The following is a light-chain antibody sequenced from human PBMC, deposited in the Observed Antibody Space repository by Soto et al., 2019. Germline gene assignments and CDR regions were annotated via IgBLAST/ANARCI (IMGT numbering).Light chain of an antibody. CDR3: QQGGTWTM. V-gene: IGKV3-11*01. CDR1: QSVSGY. CDR2: DAS. Sequence: EIVLTQSPVTLSLSPGERATLSCRASQSVSGYVAWYQQKPGQAPRLLIYDASSRANGIPARFTGSGSGTDSSITRSSLGADAFAVQYCQQGGTWTMFGQGTRVEI. J-gene: IGKJ1*01.